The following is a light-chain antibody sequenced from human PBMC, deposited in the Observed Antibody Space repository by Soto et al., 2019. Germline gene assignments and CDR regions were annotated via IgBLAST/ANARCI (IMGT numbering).Light chain of an antibody. CDR1: QDIIDY. CDR3: QNYNTAPLT. Sequence: DIQMTQSPSSLSAPVGDRVTITCRASQDIIDYLAWYQLKPGKVPKLLIFSASTLQSGVPSRFSGSGSGTDFTLTISRLQPEDVASYYCQNYNTAPLTFGQGTKVEIK. V-gene: IGKV1-27*01. CDR2: SAS. J-gene: IGKJ1*01.